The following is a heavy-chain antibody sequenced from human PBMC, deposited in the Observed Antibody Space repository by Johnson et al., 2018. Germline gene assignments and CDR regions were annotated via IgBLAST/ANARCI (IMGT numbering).Heavy chain of an antibody. D-gene: IGHD1-26*01. CDR3: TRHVERSGSFYVGAFDI. Sequence: VQLQESGGGLVQPGGSLKLSCAASGFTFSGSAMHWVRQASGKGLEWVGRIRSKANSYATAYAASVKGRFTISRDDSKNTAFLQKNSLKTEDTAVYYCTRHVERSGSFYVGAFDIWGQGTKVTVSS. CDR2: IRSKANSYAT. J-gene: IGHJ3*02. V-gene: IGHV3-73*02. CDR1: GFTFSGSA.